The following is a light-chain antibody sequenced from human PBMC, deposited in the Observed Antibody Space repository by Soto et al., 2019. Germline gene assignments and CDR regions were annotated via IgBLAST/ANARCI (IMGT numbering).Light chain of an antibody. CDR2: GNS. Sequence: QSVLTQAPSVSGAPGQRVTISCTGSSSNIGAGFGVHWYQQLPGTAPKLLIHGNSIRPSGVPDRFSGSKSGYSASLAITGLQAEDEADYYCQSYDRSMSVVFGGGTKLTVL. CDR3: QSYDRSMSVV. J-gene: IGLJ2*01. V-gene: IGLV1-40*01. CDR1: SSNIGAGFG.